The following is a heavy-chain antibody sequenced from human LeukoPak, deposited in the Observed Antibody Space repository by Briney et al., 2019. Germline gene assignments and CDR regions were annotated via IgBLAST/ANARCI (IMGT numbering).Heavy chain of an antibody. CDR3: ARMGGIAAAGEDY. J-gene: IGHJ4*02. CDR1: GYTFTSYG. Sequence: ASVKVSCKASGYTFTSYGISWVRQAPGQGLEWMGWISAYNGNTNYAQKFQGRVTMTRDTSTSTVYMELSSLRSEDTAVYYCARMGGIAAAGEDYWGQGTLVTVSS. CDR2: ISAYNGNT. V-gene: IGHV1-18*01. D-gene: IGHD6-13*01.